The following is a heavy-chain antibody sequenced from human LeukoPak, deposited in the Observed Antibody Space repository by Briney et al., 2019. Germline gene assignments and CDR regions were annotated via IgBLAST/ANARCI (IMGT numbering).Heavy chain of an antibody. J-gene: IGHJ4*02. CDR2: ISGSGGST. CDR3: AKEGLDYYGSGSLDY. V-gene: IGHV3-23*01. Sequence: PGGSLRLSCAASGFTFSSYAMSWVRQAPGKGQEWVSAISGSGGSTYYADSVKGRFTISRDNSKNTLYLQMNSLRAEDTAVYYCAKEGLDYYGSGSLDYWGQGTLVTVSS. CDR1: GFTFSSYA. D-gene: IGHD3-10*01.